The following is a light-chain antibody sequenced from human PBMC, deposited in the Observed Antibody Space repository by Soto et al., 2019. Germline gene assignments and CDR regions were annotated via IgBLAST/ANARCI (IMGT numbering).Light chain of an antibody. V-gene: IGLV2-11*01. CDR1: ISDVGGYNY. CDR3: CSYAGSYTFDSV. J-gene: IGLJ1*01. CDR2: DVS. Sequence: DLTHPRSVSGSPGQSVTISCTGTISDVGGYNYVSWYQQHPGKAPKLMIYDVSKRPSGVPDRFSGSKSGNTASLTISGLQAEDEADYYCCSYAGSYTFDSVFGTGTKV.